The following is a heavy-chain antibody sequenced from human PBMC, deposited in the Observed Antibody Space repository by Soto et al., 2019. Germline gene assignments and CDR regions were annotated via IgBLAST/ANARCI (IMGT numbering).Heavy chain of an antibody. D-gene: IGHD4-17*01. CDR3: ATDHSMRYGAYLFDH. CDR2: FIPILDKT. V-gene: IGHV1-69*08. CDR1: GGTFSDYT. J-gene: IGHJ4*02. Sequence: QIQLVQSGAEVRKPGSSVKVSCTFSGGTFSDYTINWVRQAPGHGLEWLGRFIPILDKTHYAQKFEGRVTMAADTSPDTSPNTVSLELNSLTSDDTAIYYCATDHSMRYGAYLFDHWGQGALVTVSS.